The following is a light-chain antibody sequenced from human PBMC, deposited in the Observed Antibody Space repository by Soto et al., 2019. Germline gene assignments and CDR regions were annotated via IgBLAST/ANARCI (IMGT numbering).Light chain of an antibody. CDR2: AAS. CDR3: QQAASFPRT. J-gene: IGKJ5*01. CDR1: QDISSW. Sequence: DIQMTQSPSSVSASVGDRVTITCRASQDISSWLAWYQQQPGKAPKLLIYAASSLQSAVPSRFSGTGSGTDFTLTISSLQPEDFATYYCQQAASFPRTFGQGTRLEIK. V-gene: IGKV1-12*01.